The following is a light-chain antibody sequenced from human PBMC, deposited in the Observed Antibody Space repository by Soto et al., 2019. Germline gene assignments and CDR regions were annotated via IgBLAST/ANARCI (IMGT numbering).Light chain of an antibody. CDR2: XNN. V-gene: IGLV1-47*01. CDR1: SSNIGSNY. J-gene: IGLJ2*01. Sequence: QAVVTQPPSASGTPGQRVTISCSGSSSNIGSNYVYWYQQLPGTAPKXXXXXNNXXPSGXXXXXXXSKXGTSXXLAISXXXXXXXXXXXCAXWDDSLSVHVVFGGGTKVTVL. CDR3: AXWDDSLSVHVV.